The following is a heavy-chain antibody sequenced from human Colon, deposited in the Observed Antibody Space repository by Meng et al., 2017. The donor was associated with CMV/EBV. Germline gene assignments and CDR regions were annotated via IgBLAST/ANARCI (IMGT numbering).Heavy chain of an antibody. Sequence: GGSLRLSCAASGFTFSSYAMSWVRQAPGKGLEWVSAISGSGGSTCYADSVKGRFTISRDNSKNTLYLQMNSLRAEDTAVYYCAKYIVVVPAAIKLTYYYGMDVWGQGTTVTVSS. CDR1: GFTFSSYA. J-gene: IGHJ6*02. D-gene: IGHD2-2*02. CDR2: ISGSGGST. V-gene: IGHV3-23*01. CDR3: AKYIVVVPAAIKLTYYYGMDV.